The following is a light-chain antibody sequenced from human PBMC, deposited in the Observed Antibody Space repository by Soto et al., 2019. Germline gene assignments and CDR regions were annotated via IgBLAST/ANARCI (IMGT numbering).Light chain of an antibody. CDR1: QSISSH. CDR3: QQSYSTPIS. CDR2: TAS. J-gene: IGKJ5*01. V-gene: IGKV1-39*01. Sequence: DIRMPQSPSSLSASVGATLTITCRASQSISSHLNWYQQKPGKAPNLLRYTASNLQSGVPSRCSGSGSGTDCTRTISSLQPEDFATYYCQQSYSTPISFGQGTRLEIK.